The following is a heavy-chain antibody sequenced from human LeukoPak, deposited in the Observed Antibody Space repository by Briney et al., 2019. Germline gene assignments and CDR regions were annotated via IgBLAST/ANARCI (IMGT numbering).Heavy chain of an antibody. CDR1: GGSVSSNGPYY. Sequence: SETLSLTCTVSGGSVSSNGPYYWSWIRQPPGEGLEWIGYIYYSGSTNYNPSLKSRVTISIDTSKNQFSLNLTSVTAADTAVYYCARGGLGGITAYSNYLFDYWGQGTLVTVSS. V-gene: IGHV4-61*01. CDR2: IYYSGST. CDR3: ARGGLGGITAYSNYLFDY. J-gene: IGHJ4*02. D-gene: IGHD4-11*01.